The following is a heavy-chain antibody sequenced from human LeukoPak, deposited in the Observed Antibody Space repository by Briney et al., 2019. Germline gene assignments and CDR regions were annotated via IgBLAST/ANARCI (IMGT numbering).Heavy chain of an antibody. V-gene: IGHV4-39*01. Sequence: SETLSLTCTVSGCSISSYCYHWVWIAPPTGQGLVGIVSIYCSENNYYNPSHKRRATISVDTSKNQFSLKMSSVTAEDTAVYYCARLHEERGFDYWGQGTLVTVSS. CDR2: IYCSENN. CDR3: ARLHEERGFDY. J-gene: IGHJ4*02. CDR1: GCSISSYCYH.